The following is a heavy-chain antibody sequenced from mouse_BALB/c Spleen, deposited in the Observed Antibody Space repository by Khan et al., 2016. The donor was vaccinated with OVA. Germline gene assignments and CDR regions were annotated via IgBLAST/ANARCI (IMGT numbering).Heavy chain of an antibody. CDR3: ARRSLYGDLWYSDV. J-gene: IGHJ1*01. Sequence: QVQLQQSGAELANPGASVKMSCKSSGYTFSVYWIYWLKQRPGQGLEWIGYINPSSGYSDYNQRFKDKATLTADKSSTTAYMQLSSLTSEDSGVYFCARRSLYGDLWYSDVWGAGTTVTVS. CDR1: GYTFSVYW. D-gene: IGHD2-13*01. CDR2: INPSSGYS. V-gene: IGHV1-7*01.